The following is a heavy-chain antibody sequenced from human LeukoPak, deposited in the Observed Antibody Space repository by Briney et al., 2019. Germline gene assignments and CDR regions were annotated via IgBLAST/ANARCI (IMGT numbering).Heavy chain of an antibody. Sequence: GGSLRLSCAASGFTFSSYWVSWVRQAPGKGLEWVGNIKGDGSDKYYVDSVKGRFTISRDNAKNSLYLQMNSLRAEDTAVYYCARDPAAWDYWGQGTLVTVSS. CDR2: IKGDGSDK. CDR1: GFTFSSYW. D-gene: IGHD2-2*01. V-gene: IGHV3-7*01. J-gene: IGHJ4*02. CDR3: ARDPAAWDY.